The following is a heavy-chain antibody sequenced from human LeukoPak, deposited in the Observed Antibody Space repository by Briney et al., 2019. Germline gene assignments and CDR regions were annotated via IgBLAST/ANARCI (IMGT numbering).Heavy chain of an antibody. V-gene: IGHV4-59*01. CDR3: AREGKDIVVVPAAMRYYYYMDV. CDR2: IYHSGST. CDR1: GGSISSYY. J-gene: IGHJ6*03. D-gene: IGHD2-2*01. Sequence: SETLSLTCTVSGGSISSYYWSWIRQPPGKGLEWIGYIYHSGSTNYNPSLKSRVTISVDTSKNQFSLKLSSVTAADTAVYYCAREGKDIVVVPAAMRYYYYMDVWGKGTTVTISS.